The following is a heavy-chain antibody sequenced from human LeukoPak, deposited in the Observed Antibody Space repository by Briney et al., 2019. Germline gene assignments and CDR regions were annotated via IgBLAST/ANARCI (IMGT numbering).Heavy chain of an antibody. CDR1: GGSISGYH. J-gene: IGHJ4*02. CDR2: ISYSGIT. CDR3: ARGRFDY. Sequence: PSETLSLTCIVSGGSISGYHWGWIRQPPGKGLEWIGYISYSGITNYNPSLKSRVSMSVDTSKNQFSLKLSSVTAADTAVYYCARGRFDYWGQGTLVTVSS. V-gene: IGHV4-59*12.